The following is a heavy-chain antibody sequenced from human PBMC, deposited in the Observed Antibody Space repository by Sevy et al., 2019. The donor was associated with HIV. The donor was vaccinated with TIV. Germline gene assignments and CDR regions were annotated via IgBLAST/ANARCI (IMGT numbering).Heavy chain of an antibody. Sequence: ASVKVSCKVSGYTLSQLSMHWVRQAPGKWLEWVGTFDPEDGRTIYAQKFQGRVTMTEDTSRDTAYMELNSLNSEDTAVYYCATIKDYYDSSGYPFDYWGQGTQVTVSS. V-gene: IGHV1-24*01. CDR1: GYTLSQLS. CDR3: ATIKDYYDSSGYPFDY. CDR2: FDPEDGRT. D-gene: IGHD3-22*01. J-gene: IGHJ4*02.